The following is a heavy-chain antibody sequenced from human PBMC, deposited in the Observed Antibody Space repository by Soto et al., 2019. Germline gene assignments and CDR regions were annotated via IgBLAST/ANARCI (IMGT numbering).Heavy chain of an antibody. CDR1: GGSFSGYY. CDR2: INHSGST. D-gene: IGHD1-20*01. V-gene: IGHV4-34*01. CDR3: ARGRYYFDY. J-gene: IGHJ4*02. Sequence: PSETLSLTCAVYGGSFSGYYWSWIRQPPGKGLEWIGEINHSGSTNYNPSLKSRVTISVDTSKNQFSLKLSSVTAADTAVYYCARGRYYFDYWGQGTLVTVSS.